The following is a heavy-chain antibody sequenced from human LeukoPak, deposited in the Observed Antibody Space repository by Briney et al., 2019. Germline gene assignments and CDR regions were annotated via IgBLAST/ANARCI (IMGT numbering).Heavy chain of an antibody. Sequence: PGGSLRLSCAASGFTFSSYAMHWVRQAPGKGLEWAAAISYDGSNKYYADSVKGRFTISRDNSKNTLYLQMNSLRAEDTAVYYCARDPIAVAGTGRYFDYWGQGTLVTVSS. J-gene: IGHJ4*02. CDR3: ARDPIAVAGTGRYFDY. V-gene: IGHV3-30*04. D-gene: IGHD6-19*01. CDR1: GFTFSSYA. CDR2: ISYDGSNK.